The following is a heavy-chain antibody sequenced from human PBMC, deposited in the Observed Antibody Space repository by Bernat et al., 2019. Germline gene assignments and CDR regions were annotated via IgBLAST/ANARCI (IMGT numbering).Heavy chain of an antibody. J-gene: IGHJ4*02. V-gene: IGHV3-11*06. Sequence: QVQLVESGGGLVKPGGSLRLSCAASGFTFSDYYMSWIRQAPGKGLEWVSYISSSSSYTNYADSVKGRFTISRDNSKNTLYLQMNSLRVEDTAVYYCAREMQFHGGYFDYWGQGTLVTISS. CDR2: ISSSSSYT. CDR1: GFTFSDYY. CDR3: AREMQFHGGYFDY. D-gene: IGHD3-10*01.